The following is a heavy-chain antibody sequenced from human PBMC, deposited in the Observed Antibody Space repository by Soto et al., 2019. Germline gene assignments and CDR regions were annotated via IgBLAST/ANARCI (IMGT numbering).Heavy chain of an antibody. CDR3: ARSVEYYYGSGSKSCFDY. Sequence: GGSLRLSCAASGFTFSSYSMNWVRQAPGKGLEWVSSISSSSSYIYYADSVKGRFTISRDNAKNSLYLQMNSLRAEDTAVYYCARSVEYYYGSGSKSCFDYWGQGTMVTVYS. V-gene: IGHV3-21*01. CDR2: ISSSSSYI. J-gene: IGHJ4*02. CDR1: GFTFSSYS. D-gene: IGHD3-10*01.